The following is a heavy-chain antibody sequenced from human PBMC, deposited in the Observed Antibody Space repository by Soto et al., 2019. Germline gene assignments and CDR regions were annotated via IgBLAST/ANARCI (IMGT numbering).Heavy chain of an antibody. CDR3: AKDADTSGYFNWFDP. Sequence: GGSLRLSCAASGFTFNMYAMSWVRQAPGKGLEWVSGISGSGGSTYFADSVKGRFTISRDNAKNMVYLQMKSLRAEDTAVYYCAKDADTSGYFNWFDPWGQGTLVTVSS. D-gene: IGHD3-22*01. CDR2: ISGSGGST. CDR1: GFTFNMYA. J-gene: IGHJ5*02. V-gene: IGHV3-23*01.